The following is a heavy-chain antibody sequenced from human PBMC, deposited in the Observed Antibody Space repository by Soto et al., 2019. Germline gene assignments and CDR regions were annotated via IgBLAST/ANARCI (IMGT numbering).Heavy chain of an antibody. CDR3: ARPLYASGTHSLYYYYGMNV. CDR1: GFTFSGYA. CDR2: ISYDGINN. D-gene: IGHD3-10*01. Sequence: PGGSLRLSCAASGFTFSGYAMNWVRQAPGKGLEWVAVISYDGINNYYVDSVKGRFIISRDNSKNTLYLQMNGLTAEDTAVYYCARPLYASGTHSLYYYYGMNVWGQGTTVTVSS. J-gene: IGHJ6*02. V-gene: IGHV3-30-3*01.